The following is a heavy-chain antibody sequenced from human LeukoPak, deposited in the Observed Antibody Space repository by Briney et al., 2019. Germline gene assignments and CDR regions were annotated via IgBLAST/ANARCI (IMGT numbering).Heavy chain of an antibody. V-gene: IGHV3-23*01. Sequence: GGSLRLSCAASGFTFKVYAMNWVRQAPGKGLEWVSTITSSGADTFYAASVKGRFTVSRDNSKNTVFLQMSRLRVEDTAVYYCAKQDILSGWGLWGQGTLVTVSS. CDR2: ITSSGADT. D-gene: IGHD3-9*01. J-gene: IGHJ4*02. CDR3: AKQDILSGWGL. CDR1: GFTFKVYA.